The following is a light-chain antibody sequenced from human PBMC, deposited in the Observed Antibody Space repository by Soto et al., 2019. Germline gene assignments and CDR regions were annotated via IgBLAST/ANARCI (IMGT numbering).Light chain of an antibody. V-gene: IGLV2-14*01. CDR1: SSDVGGYNY. Sequence: QSALTQPASVSGSPGQSITISCTGTSSDVGGYNYVSWYQQHPGKAPKLMIYDVSNRPSGVSNRFSGSKSGNTASLTIYGLQAEDEADYYCSSYTSSSTPLYVFGTGTKLTVL. CDR2: DVS. CDR3: SSYTSSSTPLYV. J-gene: IGLJ1*01.